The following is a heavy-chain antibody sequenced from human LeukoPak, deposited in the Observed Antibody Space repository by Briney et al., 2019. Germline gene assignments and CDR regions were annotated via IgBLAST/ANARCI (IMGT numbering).Heavy chain of an antibody. Sequence: SETPSLTCTVSGGSINSSDYYWVWLRQPPGKGLEWIGTIYYTGSTFYNPSLKSRVTISIDTSKNQFSLRLTSVTAADTAMYYCSTVNYWGQGTLVTVSS. D-gene: IGHD4-17*01. CDR2: IYYTGST. V-gene: IGHV4-39*07. J-gene: IGHJ4*02. CDR3: STVNY. CDR1: GGSINSSDYY.